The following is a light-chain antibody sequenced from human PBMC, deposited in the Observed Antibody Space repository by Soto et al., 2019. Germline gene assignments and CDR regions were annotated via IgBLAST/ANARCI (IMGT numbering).Light chain of an antibody. CDR2: AAS. Sequence: EIVLTQSPGTLSLSPGERATLSCRASQSVSSSYLAWYQHKPRQAPRLLIYAASSRANSIPDRFSGSGSGTHFTLAISNVEPEDFAVYYCQRDDTSPTTFGPGTKVDIK. V-gene: IGKV3-20*01. CDR3: QRDDTSPTT. CDR1: QSVSSSY. J-gene: IGKJ3*01.